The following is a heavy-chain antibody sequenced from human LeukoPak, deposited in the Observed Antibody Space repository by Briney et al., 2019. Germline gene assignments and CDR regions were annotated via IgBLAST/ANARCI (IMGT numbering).Heavy chain of an antibody. J-gene: IGHJ4*02. Sequence: GGSLRLSCAASGFTFSSYGMHWVRQAPGKGLEWVAVIWYDGSNKYYADSVKGRFTISRDNSKNTLYLQMNSLRAEDTAVYYCAREGCTNGVCYPYFDYWGQGTLVTVSS. CDR3: AREGCTNGVCYPYFDY. D-gene: IGHD2-8*01. CDR2: IWYDGSNK. V-gene: IGHV3-33*01. CDR1: GFTFSSYG.